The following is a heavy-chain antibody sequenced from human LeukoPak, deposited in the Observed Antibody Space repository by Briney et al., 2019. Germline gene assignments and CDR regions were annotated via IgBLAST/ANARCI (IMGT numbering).Heavy chain of an antibody. V-gene: IGHV3-7*05. Sequence: GGSLRLSCAASGFTFSSYWMSWVRQAPGKGLEWVANIKQDGSEKYYVESVKGRFTISRDNAKNSLYLQMNSLRAEDTAVYYCARDRGFYGDDGWFDPWGQGTLVTVSS. D-gene: IGHD4-17*01. J-gene: IGHJ5*02. CDR3: ARDRGFYGDDGWFDP. CDR1: GFTFSSYW. CDR2: IKQDGSEK.